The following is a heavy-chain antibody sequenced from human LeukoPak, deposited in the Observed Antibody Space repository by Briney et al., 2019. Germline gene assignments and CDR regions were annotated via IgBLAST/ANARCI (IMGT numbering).Heavy chain of an antibody. CDR1: GYTFTSYY. V-gene: IGHV1-46*01. D-gene: IGHD5-12*01. J-gene: IGHJ2*01. CDR3: AREAIGGYEGGLVVKGYFDL. CDR2: INPSGGST. Sequence: ASVKVSCKASGYTFTSYYMHWVRQAPGQGLEWMGIINPSGGSTSYAQKFQGRVTMTRDTSTSTVYMELSSLRSEDTAVYYCAREAIGGYEGGLVVKGYFDLWGRGTLVTVSS.